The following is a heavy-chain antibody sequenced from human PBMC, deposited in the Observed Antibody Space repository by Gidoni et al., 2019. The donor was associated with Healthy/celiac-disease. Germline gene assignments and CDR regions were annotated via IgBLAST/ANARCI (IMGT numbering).Heavy chain of an antibody. D-gene: IGHD3-22*01. CDR3: AREHDSSGYYPHDAFDI. V-gene: IGHV3-53*01. CDR1: GFTVSRNY. J-gene: IGHJ3*02. Sequence: EVQLVESGGGLIQPGGSLRLSCAASGFTVSRNYMSWVRQAPGKGLEWVSVSYSGGSTYYADSVKGRFTISRDNSKNTLYLQMNSLRAEDTAVYYCAREHDSSGYYPHDAFDIWGQGTMVTVSS. CDR2: SYSGGST.